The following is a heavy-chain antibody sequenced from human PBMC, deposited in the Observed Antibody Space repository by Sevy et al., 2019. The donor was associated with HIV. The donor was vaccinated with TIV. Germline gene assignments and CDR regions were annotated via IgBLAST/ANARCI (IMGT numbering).Heavy chain of an antibody. Sequence: ASVKVSCKASGGTFSSYAISWVRQAPGQGLEWMGGIIPIFGTANYAQKFQGRVTITADESTSTAYMELSSLRSEDTAVYYCARGNGSPIVVVSAVAIRRPDYYYYYGMDVWGQGTTVTVSS. J-gene: IGHJ6*02. CDR3: ARGNGSPIVVVSAVAIRRPDYYYYYGMDV. CDR1: GGTFSSYA. D-gene: IGHD2-2*01. CDR2: IIPIFGTA. V-gene: IGHV1-69*13.